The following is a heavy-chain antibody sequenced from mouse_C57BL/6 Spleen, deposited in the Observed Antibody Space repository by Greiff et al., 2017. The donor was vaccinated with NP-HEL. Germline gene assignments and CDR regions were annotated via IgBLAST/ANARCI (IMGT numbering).Heavy chain of an antibody. CDR2: IDPSDSYT. CDR1: GYTFTSYW. D-gene: IGHD1-1*01. V-gene: IGHV1-69*01. J-gene: IGHJ1*03. CDR3: ARTTVVARGYFDV. Sequence: QVQLQQPGAELVMPGASVKLSCKASGYTFTSYWMHWVKQRPGQGLEWIGEIDPSDSYTNYNQKFKGKSTLTVDKSSSTAYMQLSSLTSEDSAVYYYARTTVVARGYFDVWGTGTTVTVSS.